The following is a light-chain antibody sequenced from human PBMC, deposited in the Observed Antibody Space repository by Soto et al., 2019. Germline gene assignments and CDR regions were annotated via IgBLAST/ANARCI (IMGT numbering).Light chain of an antibody. J-gene: IGKJ1*01. V-gene: IGKV1-5*03. CDR3: QHYNSYSDA. CDR2: KAS. Sequence: DLQMTQSPSTLSGSVGDRVTITCRASQTISSWLAWSQQKPGKAPKLLIYKASTLKSGVPSRFSGSGSGTEVTLTISSLQPDDFATYYCQHYNSYSDAFGQGTTVELK. CDR1: QTISSW.